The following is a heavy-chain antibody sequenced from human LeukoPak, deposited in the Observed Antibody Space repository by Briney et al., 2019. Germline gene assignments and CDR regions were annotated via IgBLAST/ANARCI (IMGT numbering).Heavy chain of an antibody. CDR2: IWYDGSNK. D-gene: IGHD3-16*01. CDR1: EFTFNCYA. CDR3: ARDLGAFDI. V-gene: IGHV3-33*01. Sequence: PGVSLSCSCAASEFTFNCYARERVRQARGKGLEWVAVIWYDGSNKCDADSVKGRFTISRDNSKNTLYLQMNSLRAEDTAVYYCARDLGAFDIWGQGTMVTVSS. J-gene: IGHJ3*02.